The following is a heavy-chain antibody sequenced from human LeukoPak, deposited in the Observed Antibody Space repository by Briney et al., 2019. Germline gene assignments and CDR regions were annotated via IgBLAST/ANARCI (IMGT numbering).Heavy chain of an antibody. CDR2: ISWNSGSI. D-gene: IGHD3-22*01. CDR1: GFTFDDYA. V-gene: IGHV3-9*01. Sequence: PGGSLRLSCAASGFTFDDYAMHWVRQAPGKGLEWVSGISWNSGSIGYADSVKGRFTISRDNAKNSLYLQMNSLRAEDTALYYCAKGSSGYYFGYLDYWGQGTLVTVSS. CDR3: AKGSSGYYFGYLDY. J-gene: IGHJ4*02.